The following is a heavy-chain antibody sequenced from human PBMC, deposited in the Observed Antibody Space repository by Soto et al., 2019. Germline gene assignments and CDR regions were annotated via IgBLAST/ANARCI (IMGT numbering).Heavy chain of an antibody. J-gene: IGHJ5*02. Sequence: ASVKVSCKASGYTFTSYDINWVRQATGQGLEWIGWMNPNSGNTGYAQKFQGRVTMTRNTSISTAYMELSSLRSEDTAVYYCARRMPYCISTSCYWRGNWFDPWGQGTLVTVSS. CDR1: GYTFTSYD. V-gene: IGHV1-8*01. CDR2: MNPNSGNT. CDR3: ARRMPYCISTSCYWRGNWFDP. D-gene: IGHD2-2*01.